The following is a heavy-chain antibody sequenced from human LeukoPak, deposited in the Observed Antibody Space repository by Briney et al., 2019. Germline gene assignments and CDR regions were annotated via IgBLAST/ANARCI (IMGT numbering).Heavy chain of an antibody. CDR2: TYYSGST. J-gene: IGHJ4*02. CDR3: VSLTMVLGALDY. Sequence: SETLSLTCTLSGGSISSYYWSWIRQPPGKGLEWIGYTYYSGSTNYNPSLKSRVTISVDTSKNQFSLRLSSVTAADTAVYYCVSLTMVLGALDYWGQGTLVTVSS. D-gene: IGHD3-10*01. V-gene: IGHV4-59*08. CDR1: GGSISSYY.